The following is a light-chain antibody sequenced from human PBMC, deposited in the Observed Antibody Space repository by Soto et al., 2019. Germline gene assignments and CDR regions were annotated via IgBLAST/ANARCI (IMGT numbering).Light chain of an antibody. CDR1: QRVSRSY. Sequence: EIVLTQSPGTLSLSPGERATLSCRASQRVSRSYLAWYQQKPGQAPRLLIYGASSRATGIPDRFSGSGSGTDFTLTISRLEPEDFAVYYCQQYGSSPLLTFGGGTKVEIK. V-gene: IGKV3-20*01. CDR2: GAS. J-gene: IGKJ4*01. CDR3: QQYGSSPLLT.